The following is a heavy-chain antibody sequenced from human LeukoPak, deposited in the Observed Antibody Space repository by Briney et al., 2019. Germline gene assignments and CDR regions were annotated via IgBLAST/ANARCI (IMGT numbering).Heavy chain of an antibody. Sequence: KSSETLSLTCTVSGGSISSYYWSWIREPAGKGLEWIGRIYTSGSTNYKPSLKSRVTMSVDTSKNHVLLNLSSVTAADTALYYCAREVAVGASVNFDYWGQGILVTVSS. CDR3: AREVAVGASVNFDY. J-gene: IGHJ4*02. V-gene: IGHV4-4*07. CDR1: GGSISSYY. D-gene: IGHD6-19*01. CDR2: IYTSGST.